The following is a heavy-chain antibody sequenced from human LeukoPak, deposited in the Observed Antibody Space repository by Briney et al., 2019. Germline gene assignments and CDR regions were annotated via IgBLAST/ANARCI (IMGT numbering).Heavy chain of an antibody. V-gene: IGHV4-30-4*08. CDR2: IYYSGST. CDR1: GGSISSSSYY. CDR3: AREVIPNGFDY. J-gene: IGHJ4*02. D-gene: IGHD2-2*01. Sequence: SETLSLTCTVSGGSISSSSYYWGWIRQPPGKGLEWTGYIYYSGSTYYNPSLKSRVTISVDTSKNQFSLKLSSVTAADTAVYYCAREVIPNGFDYWGQGTLVTVSS.